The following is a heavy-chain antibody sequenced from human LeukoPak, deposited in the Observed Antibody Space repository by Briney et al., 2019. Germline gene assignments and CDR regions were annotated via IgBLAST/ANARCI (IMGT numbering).Heavy chain of an antibody. CDR3: ASPPLDYGDYSIDY. Sequence: SETLSLTCTVSGGSISSSSYYWGWIRQPPGKGLEWIGGIYYSGSTYYNPSLKSRVTISVDTSKNQFSLKLSSVTAADTAVYYCASPPLDYGDYSIDYWGHGTLVTVSS. CDR1: GGSISSSSYY. J-gene: IGHJ4*01. D-gene: IGHD4-17*01. V-gene: IGHV4-39*01. CDR2: IYYSGST.